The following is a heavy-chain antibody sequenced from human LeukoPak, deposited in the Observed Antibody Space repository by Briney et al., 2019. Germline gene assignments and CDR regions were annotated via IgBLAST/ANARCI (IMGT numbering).Heavy chain of an antibody. CDR3: AKVEVYSSGWYRGFYGMDV. CDR1: GSTFSSYG. J-gene: IGHJ6*02. D-gene: IGHD6-19*01. CDR2: ISYDGSNK. V-gene: IGHV3-30*18. Sequence: GRSLRLSCAASGSTFSSYGMHWVRQAPGKGLEWVAVISYDGSNKYYADSVKGRFTISRDNSKNTLYLQMNSLRAEDTAVYYCAKVEVYSSGWYRGFYGMDVWGQGTTVTVSS.